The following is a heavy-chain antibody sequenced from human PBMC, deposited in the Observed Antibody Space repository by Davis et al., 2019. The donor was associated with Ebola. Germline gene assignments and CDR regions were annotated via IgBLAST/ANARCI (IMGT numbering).Heavy chain of an antibody. V-gene: IGHV3-30*19. Sequence: GGSLRLSCAASGFTFSSYGMHWVRQAPGKGLEWVAVIWYDGSNKYYADSVKGRFTISRDNSKNTLYLQMNSLRAEDTAVYYCARDGSSRRYYYGMDVWGKGTTVTVSS. D-gene: IGHD6-13*01. CDR2: IWYDGSNK. J-gene: IGHJ6*04. CDR3: ARDGSSRRYYYGMDV. CDR1: GFTFSSYG.